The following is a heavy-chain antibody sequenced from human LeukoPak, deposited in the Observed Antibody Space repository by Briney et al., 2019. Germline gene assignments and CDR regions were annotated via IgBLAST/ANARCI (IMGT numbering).Heavy chain of an antibody. CDR1: GFTFSSYA. V-gene: IGHV3-30-3*01. J-gene: IGHJ6*02. CDR3: ARALKAWYYYYYGMDV. CDR2: ISYDGSNK. Sequence: PGGSLRLSCAASGFTFSSYAMPWVRQAPGKGLEWVAVISYDGSNKYYADSVKGRFTISRDNSKNTLYLQMNSLRAEDTAVYYCARALKAWYYYYYGMDVWGQGTTVTVSS.